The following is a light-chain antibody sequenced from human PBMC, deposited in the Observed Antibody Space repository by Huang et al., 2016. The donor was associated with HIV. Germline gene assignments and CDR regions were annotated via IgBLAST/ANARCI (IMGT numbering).Light chain of an antibody. CDR3: QQSYSNPPT. Sequence: DIQMTQSPSSLSASVGDRVGITCRASQRIGTYLTWDQQKPGKAPKLLIYHVSSLQSGGPARFSSSGSGTDFTLTISSLQPEDFATYYCQQSYSNPPTFGQGTKVEV. CDR1: QRIGTY. J-gene: IGKJ1*01. CDR2: HVS. V-gene: IGKV1-39*01.